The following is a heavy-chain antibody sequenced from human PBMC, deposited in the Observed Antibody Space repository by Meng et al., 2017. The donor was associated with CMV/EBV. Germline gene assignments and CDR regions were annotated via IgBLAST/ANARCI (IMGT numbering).Heavy chain of an antibody. V-gene: IGHV4-34*01. CDR1: GGSFSGYY. CDR3: ARDHGGVVPAYWFDP. CDR2: INHSGST. D-gene: IGHD2-2*01. Sequence: SQTLSLTCAVYGGSFSGYYWSWIRQPPGKGLEWIGEINHSGSTNYNPSLKSRVTISVDTSKNQFSLKLSSVTAADTAVYYCARDHGGVVPAYWFDPWGQGTLVAVSS. J-gene: IGHJ5*02.